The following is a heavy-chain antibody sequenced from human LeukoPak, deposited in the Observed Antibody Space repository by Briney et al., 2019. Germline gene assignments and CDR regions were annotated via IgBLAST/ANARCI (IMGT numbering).Heavy chain of an antibody. Sequence: ASVNVSCKASGYTFTSYDINWVRQATGQGLEWMGWMNPNSGNTGYAQKFQGRVTMTRNTSISTAYMELSSLRSEDTAVYYCARGIGPEKLRFLEWLHHYYYGMDVWGQGTTVTVSS. CDR3: ARGIGPEKLRFLEWLHHYYYGMDV. J-gene: IGHJ6*02. CDR2: MNPNSGNT. CDR1: GYTFTSYD. V-gene: IGHV1-8*01. D-gene: IGHD3-3*01.